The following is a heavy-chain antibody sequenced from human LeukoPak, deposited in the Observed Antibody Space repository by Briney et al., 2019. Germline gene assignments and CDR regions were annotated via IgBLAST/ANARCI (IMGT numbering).Heavy chain of an antibody. Sequence: PGGSLRLSCAASGFTFRTYAMSWVRQAPGKGLEWVSSIRSSGESTYYADSVKGRFTISRDNSRNTVLLQMKSLTAEDTAVYYCAKEVRESAWFYFDYWGQGTLATVSS. D-gene: IGHD3-10*01. CDR2: IRSSGEST. CDR1: GFTFRTYA. J-gene: IGHJ4*02. V-gene: IGHV3-23*01. CDR3: AKEVRESAWFYFDY.